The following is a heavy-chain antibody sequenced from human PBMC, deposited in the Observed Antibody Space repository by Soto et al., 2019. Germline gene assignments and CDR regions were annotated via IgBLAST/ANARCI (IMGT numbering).Heavy chain of an antibody. Sequence: SETLSLTCTVSGGSISSYYWSWIRQPPGKGLEWIGYVYYSGSTNYNPSLKSRDTISVDTSKNQFSLKLSSVTAADTAVYYCARDAISGYGDYSYNYYGMDVWGQGTTVTVSS. V-gene: IGHV4-59*12. J-gene: IGHJ6*02. CDR2: VYYSGST. CDR3: ARDAISGYGDYSYNYYGMDV. D-gene: IGHD4-17*01. CDR1: GGSISSYY.